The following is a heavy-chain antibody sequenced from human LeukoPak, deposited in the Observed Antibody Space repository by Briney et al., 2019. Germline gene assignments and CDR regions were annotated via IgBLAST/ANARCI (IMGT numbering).Heavy chain of an antibody. CDR2: INWNSGTI. CDR3: VKEGEMGQNYYGSGRYYYYMDV. D-gene: IGHD3-10*01. CDR1: GFTFDDFA. J-gene: IGHJ6*03. V-gene: IGHV3-9*01. Sequence: TGGSLRLSCAAPGFTFDDFAMHWVRQAPGKGLEWVSGINWNSGTIAYAVSVKGGFTISRDNAKNSLYLQMNSLRADDTALYYCVKEGEMGQNYYGSGRYYYYMDVWGKGTMVTVSS.